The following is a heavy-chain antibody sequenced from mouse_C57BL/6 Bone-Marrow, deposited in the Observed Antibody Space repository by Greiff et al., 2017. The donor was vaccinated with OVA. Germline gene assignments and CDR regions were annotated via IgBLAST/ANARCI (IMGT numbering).Heavy chain of an antibody. Sequence: QVHVKQPGAELVKPGASVKMSCKASGYTFTSYWITWVKQRPGQGLEWIGDIYPGSGSTNYNEKFKSKATLTVDTSSSTAYMQLSSLTSEDSAVYYCAIYYDYDTGSLAYWGQGTLVTVSA. J-gene: IGHJ3*01. CDR1: GYTFTSYW. CDR2: IYPGSGST. D-gene: IGHD2-4*01. CDR3: AIYYDYDTGSLAY. V-gene: IGHV1-55*01.